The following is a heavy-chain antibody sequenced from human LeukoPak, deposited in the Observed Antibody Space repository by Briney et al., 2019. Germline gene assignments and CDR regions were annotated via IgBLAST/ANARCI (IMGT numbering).Heavy chain of an antibody. V-gene: IGHV3-20*04. CDR1: GFTFDDYV. Sequence: GSLRLSCXASGFTFDDYVMSWVRQAPGKGLEWVSGINWHGGGIGYADSVKGRFTISRDNAKNSLYLQMNSLRAEDTAFYYCARELGYCSGGSCYFPFDYWGQGTLVTVSS. J-gene: IGHJ4*02. D-gene: IGHD2-15*01. CDR2: INWHGGGI. CDR3: ARELGYCSGGSCYFPFDY.